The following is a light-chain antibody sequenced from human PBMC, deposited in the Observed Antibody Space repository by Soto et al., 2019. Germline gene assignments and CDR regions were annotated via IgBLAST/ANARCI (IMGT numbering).Light chain of an antibody. J-gene: IGKJ1*01. CDR1: QTIDVY. Sequence: EIQLTLTPSSLSAPVRDSFLIARRASQTIDVYLAWYLQQPGRAPQLLIYAASKLQSGVPSRFSGSGSGTDFTLTISSLQPEDFSTYLCQLSYNTFRTFGEGTKVDIK. CDR2: AAS. CDR3: QLSYNTFRT. V-gene: IGKV1-39*01.